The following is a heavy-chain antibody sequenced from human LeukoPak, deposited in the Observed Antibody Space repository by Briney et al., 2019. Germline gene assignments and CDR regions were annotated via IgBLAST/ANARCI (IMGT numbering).Heavy chain of an antibody. Sequence: GSLRLSCAASGFTVSSYGMSWIRQPPGKGLEWIGSIYHSGSTYYNPSLKSRVTISVDTSKNQFSLKLSSVTAADTAVYYCATEEGVVAMSIYNWFDPWGQGTLVSVSS. V-gene: IGHV4-38-2*02. D-gene: IGHD5-12*01. CDR3: ATEEGVVAMSIYNWFDP. CDR1: GFTVSSYG. J-gene: IGHJ5*02. CDR2: IYHSGST.